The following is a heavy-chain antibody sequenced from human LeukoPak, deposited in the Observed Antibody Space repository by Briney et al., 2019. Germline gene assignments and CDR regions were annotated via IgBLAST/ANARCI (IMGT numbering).Heavy chain of an antibody. V-gene: IGHV5-51*01. CDR1: GYVFITYW. CDR2: IYPAGSDI. Sequence: GESLKISCKGSGYVFITYWIGWVRQMPGKGLEWMGIIYPAGSDIRYSPSFQGQVTISVDKSINTAYLQWSSLKASDTAMYYCARQLGAPDYWGQGTLVTVSP. J-gene: IGHJ4*02. CDR3: ARQLGAPDY. D-gene: IGHD7-27*01.